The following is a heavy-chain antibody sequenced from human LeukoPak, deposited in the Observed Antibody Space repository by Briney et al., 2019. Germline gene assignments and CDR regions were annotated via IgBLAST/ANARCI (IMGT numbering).Heavy chain of an antibody. V-gene: IGHV4-34*01. J-gene: IGHJ4*02. CDR2: INHSGST. CDR1: GGSFSGYY. CDR3: ASGYDFWSGYPSFDY. D-gene: IGHD3-3*01. Sequence: SETLSLTCTVYGGSFSGYYWSWIRQPPGKGLEWIGEINHSGSTQYNPSLKSRVTISLDTSKNQFSLKLTSVTAADTAVYYCASGYDFWSGYPSFDYWGQGTLVTVSS.